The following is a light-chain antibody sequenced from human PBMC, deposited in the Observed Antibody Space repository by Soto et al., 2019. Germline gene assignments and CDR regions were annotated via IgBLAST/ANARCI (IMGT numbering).Light chain of an antibody. CDR2: ATS. Sequence: EIVLTQSPGALSLSPGERATLSCRASQSVSSGYLAWYQQKPGQAPRLLIFATSRRATGIPDRFSGSGSGTDFTLTISRLEPEDVAVYDCQQYGSSPPITFGQGTRLEIK. J-gene: IGKJ5*01. CDR1: QSVSSGY. V-gene: IGKV3-20*01. CDR3: QQYGSSPPIT.